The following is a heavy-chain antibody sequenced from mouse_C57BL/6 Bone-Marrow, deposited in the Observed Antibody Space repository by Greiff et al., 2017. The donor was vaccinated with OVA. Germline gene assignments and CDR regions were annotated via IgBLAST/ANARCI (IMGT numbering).Heavy chain of an antibody. CDR1: GYAFTNYL. CDR2: INPGSGGT. V-gene: IGHV1-54*01. J-gene: IGHJ3*01. CDR3: ARSYWERFAY. Sequence: QVQLKESGAELVRPGTSVKVSCKASGYAFTNYLIEWVKQRPGQGLEWIGVINPGSGGTNYNEKFKGKATLTADKSSSTAYMQLSSLTSEDSAVYFCARSYWERFAYWGQGTLVTVSA. D-gene: IGHD4-1*01.